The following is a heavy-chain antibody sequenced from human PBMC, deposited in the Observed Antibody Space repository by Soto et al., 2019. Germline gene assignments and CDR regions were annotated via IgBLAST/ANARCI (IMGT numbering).Heavy chain of an antibody. J-gene: IGHJ4*02. CDR1: GGSISSTSYY. CDR2: IYYRGST. CDR3: ARAPRVGPTYFDY. V-gene: IGHV4-31*03. D-gene: IGHD1-26*01. Sequence: SDTLSLSCTVSGGSISSTSYYWTWIRQHPGKGLEWIGYIYYRGSTSYNPSLKSRLTISLDTSTTQFSLKLSSVTAADTAVYYCARAPRVGPTYFDYWGPGTLVTVS.